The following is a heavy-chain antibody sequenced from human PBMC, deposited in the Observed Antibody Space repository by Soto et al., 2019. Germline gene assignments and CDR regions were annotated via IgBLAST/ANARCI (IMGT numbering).Heavy chain of an antibody. CDR2: ISGSGGST. CDR1: GFTFSSYA. V-gene: IGHV3-23*01. CDR3: AKRTVGWYFDL. Sequence: EVQLLASGGGLVQPGGSLRLSFAASGFTFSSYAMNWVRQAPGKGLEWVSVISGSGGSTYYADAVKGRFTISRDNSKNPLYLQMNSLRAEDTAVYYCAKRTVGWYFDLWGRGTLVTVSS. D-gene: IGHD4-17*01. J-gene: IGHJ2*01.